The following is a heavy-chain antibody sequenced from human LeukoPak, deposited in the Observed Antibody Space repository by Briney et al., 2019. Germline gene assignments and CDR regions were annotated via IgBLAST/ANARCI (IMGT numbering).Heavy chain of an antibody. V-gene: IGHV4-31*03. CDR1: GGSISSGGYY. CDR3: ASSSTLYCGGDCYPFDY. D-gene: IGHD2-21*02. Sequence: SETLSLTCTVSGGSISSGGYYWSWIRQHPGKGPEWIGYIYYSGSTYYNPSLKSRVTISVDTSKNQFSLKLSSVTAADTAVYYCASSSTLYCGGDCYPFDYWGQGTLVTVSS. CDR2: IYYSGST. J-gene: IGHJ4*02.